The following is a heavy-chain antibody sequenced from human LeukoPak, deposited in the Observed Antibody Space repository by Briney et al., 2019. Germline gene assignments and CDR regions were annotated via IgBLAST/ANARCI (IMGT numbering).Heavy chain of an antibody. V-gene: IGHV5-51*01. J-gene: IGHJ6*03. D-gene: IGHD6-13*01. CDR1: GYIFTNYW. CDR2: IYPGDSDT. CDR3: ARLAYSSSWSAVFTRGGGHYYYYYMDV. Sequence: GESLKISCKASGYIFTNYWIGWVRQMPGKGLEWMGIIYPGDSDTRYSPSFQGQVTISADKSISTAYLQWSSLKASDTAMYYCARLAYSSSWSAVFTRGGGHYYYYYMDVWGKGTTVTVSS.